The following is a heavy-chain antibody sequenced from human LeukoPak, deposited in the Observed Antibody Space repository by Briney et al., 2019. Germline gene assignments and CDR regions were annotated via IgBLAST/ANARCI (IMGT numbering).Heavy chain of an antibody. CDR2: IYYSGST. D-gene: IGHD1-26*01. CDR3: ARDLLSGSYGHYGMDV. CDR1: GGSISSYY. Sequence: PSETLSLTCTVSGGSISSYYWSWIQQPPGKGLEWIGYIYYSGSTNYNPSLKSRVTISVDTSKNQFSLKLSSVTAADTAVYYCARDLLSGSYGHYGMDVWGQGTTVTVSS. J-gene: IGHJ6*02. V-gene: IGHV4-59*01.